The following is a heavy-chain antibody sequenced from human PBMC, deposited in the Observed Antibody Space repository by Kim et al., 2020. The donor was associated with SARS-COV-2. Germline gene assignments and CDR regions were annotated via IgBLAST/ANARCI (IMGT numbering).Heavy chain of an antibody. CDR3: LGASSVFAY. D-gene: IGHD1-26*01. CDR1: GFALSDAY. CDR2: LKGENEGGPL. V-gene: IGHV3-15*01. J-gene: IGHJ4*02. Sequence: GGSLRLSCTASGFALSDAYMTWVRRAPGKGLEWIGRLKGENEGGPLDLATHVKDRFYMSRNDSQNAMFLMMNRLTTDDTATYYSLGASSVFAYWGQGVRVTVSS.